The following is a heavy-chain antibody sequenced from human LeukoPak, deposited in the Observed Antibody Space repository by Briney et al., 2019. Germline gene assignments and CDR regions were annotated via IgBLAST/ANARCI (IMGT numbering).Heavy chain of an antibody. V-gene: IGHV3-33*01. CDR2: IWYDGSNK. Sequence: GGSLRLSCAASGFTFSSYGMHWVRQAPGKGLEWVAVIWYDGSNKYYADSVKGRFTISRDNSKNTLYLQMNSLRAEDTAVYYCARDFSRQLAPYWYFDLWGRGTLVTVSS. D-gene: IGHD6-13*01. J-gene: IGHJ2*01. CDR1: GFTFSSYG. CDR3: ARDFSRQLAPYWYFDL.